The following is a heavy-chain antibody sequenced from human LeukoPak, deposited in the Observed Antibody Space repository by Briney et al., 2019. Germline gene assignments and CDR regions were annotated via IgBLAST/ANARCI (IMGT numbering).Heavy chain of an antibody. Sequence: GGSLRLSCTASGFTFSSYAMSWVRQAPGKGLEWVSAISGSGGSTYYADSVKGRFTISRDNSKNTLYLQMDSLRGEDTAVYYCAKDFRIGYSAHFDYWGQGALVTVSS. CDR2: ISGSGGST. V-gene: IGHV3-23*01. CDR1: GFTFSSYA. CDR3: AKDFRIGYSAHFDY. D-gene: IGHD2-21*01. J-gene: IGHJ4*02.